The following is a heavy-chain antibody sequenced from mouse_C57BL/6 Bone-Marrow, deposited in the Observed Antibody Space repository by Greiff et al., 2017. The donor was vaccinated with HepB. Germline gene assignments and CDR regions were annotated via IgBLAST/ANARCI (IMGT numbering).Heavy chain of an antibody. J-gene: IGHJ1*03. CDR1: GFSLTSYA. CDR3: ARKGYYGNFDWYFDV. V-gene: IGHV2-9-1*01. Sequence: VQRVESGPGLVAPPQSLSITCTVSGFSLTSYAISWVRQPPGKGLEWLGVIWTGGGTNYNSALKSRLSISKDNSKSQVFLKMNSLQTDDTARYYCARKGYYGNFDWYFDVWGTGTTVTVSS. D-gene: IGHD2-1*01. CDR2: IWTGGGT.